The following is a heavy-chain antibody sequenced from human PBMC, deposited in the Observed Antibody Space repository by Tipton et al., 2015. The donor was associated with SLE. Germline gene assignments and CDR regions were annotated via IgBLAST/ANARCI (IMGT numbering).Heavy chain of an antibody. V-gene: IGHV4-34*01. Sequence: LRLSCAVYGGSFSGYYWSWIRQPPGKGLEWIGSIYYSGSTYYNPSLKSRVTISVDTSKNQFSLKLSSVTAADTAVYYCAREDIAAGWFDPWGQGTLVTVSS. J-gene: IGHJ5*02. CDR3: AREDIAAGWFDP. CDR1: GGSFSGYY. CDR2: IYYSGST. D-gene: IGHD6-13*01.